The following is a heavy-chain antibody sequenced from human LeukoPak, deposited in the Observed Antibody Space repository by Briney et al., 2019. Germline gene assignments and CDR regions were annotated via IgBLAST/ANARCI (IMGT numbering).Heavy chain of an antibody. CDR2: INHSGNA. CDR1: GGSFSGYY. Sequence: SETLSLTCAVSGGSFSGYYWTWIRQPPGKGLEWIGEINHSGNANYNPSLKSRVTISLDVSENHLSLKLTSVTAADTAVYYCARGQGTVTTHWGQGTLVTVSS. J-gene: IGHJ4*02. V-gene: IGHV4-34*01. D-gene: IGHD4-17*01. CDR3: ARGQGTVTTH.